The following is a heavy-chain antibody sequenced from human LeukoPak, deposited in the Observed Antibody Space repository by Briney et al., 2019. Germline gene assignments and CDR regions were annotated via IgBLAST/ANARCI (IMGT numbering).Heavy chain of an antibody. Sequence: GGCLRLSCAASGFTFSSYEMNWVRQAPGKGLEWDSYISSSGSTINYADSVKGRFTISRDNAKNSLYLQMNSLRAEDTAVYYCARGLGNLRILDYWGQGTLVTVSS. J-gene: IGHJ4*02. D-gene: IGHD3-16*01. CDR3: ARGLGNLRILDY. V-gene: IGHV3-48*03. CDR1: GFTFSSYE. CDR2: ISSSGSTI.